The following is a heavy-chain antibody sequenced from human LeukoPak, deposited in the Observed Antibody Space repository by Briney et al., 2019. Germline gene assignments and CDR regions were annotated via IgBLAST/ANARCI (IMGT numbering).Heavy chain of an antibody. J-gene: IGHJ4*02. V-gene: IGHV4-31*03. D-gene: IGHD3-22*01. Sequence: SETLSLTCTVSGGSISSGGYYWSWIRQHPGKGLEWIGYIYYSGSTYYNPSLKSRVTISVDTSKNQFSLKLSSVTAADTAAYYCARGYYDSSGYYYDKPYFDYWGQGTLVTVSS. CDR2: IYYSGST. CDR1: GGSISSGGYY. CDR3: ARGYYDSSGYYYDKPYFDY.